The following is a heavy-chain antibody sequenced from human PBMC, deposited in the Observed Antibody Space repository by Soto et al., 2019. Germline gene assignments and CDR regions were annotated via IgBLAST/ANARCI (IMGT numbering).Heavy chain of an antibody. CDR2: IYYSGST. D-gene: IGHD6-6*01. J-gene: IGHJ6*02. CDR3: ASFESSSHYGMDV. V-gene: IGHV4-39*01. CDR1: AGSIISSSYY. Sequence: SEPLSLTGTVAAGSIISSSYYWGWIRQPPGKGLEWIGSIYYSGSTYYNPSLKSRVTISVDTSKNQFSLKLSSVTAADTAVYYCASFESSSHYGMDVLGQGTTVPGSS.